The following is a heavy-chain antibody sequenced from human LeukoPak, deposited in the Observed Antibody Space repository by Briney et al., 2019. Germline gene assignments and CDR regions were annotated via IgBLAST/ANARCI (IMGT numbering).Heavy chain of an antibody. J-gene: IGHJ3*02. CDR2: INHSGST. CDR3: ARTNGYPDAFDI. D-gene: IGHD5-24*01. V-gene: IGHV4-34*01. Sequence: SETLSLTCAVYGGSFSGYYWSWIRQPPGKGLEWIGEINHSGSTNYNPSLKSRVTISVDTSKNQFSLKLSSVTAADTAVYYCARTNGYPDAFDIWGQGTMVTVSS. CDR1: GGSFSGYY.